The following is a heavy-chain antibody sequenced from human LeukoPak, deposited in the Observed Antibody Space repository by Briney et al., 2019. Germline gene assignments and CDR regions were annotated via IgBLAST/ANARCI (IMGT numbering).Heavy chain of an antibody. V-gene: IGHV1-2*04. J-gene: IGHJ6*02. CDR3: ARERSYCSGGSCLGPSDGMDV. CDR1: GYTFTGYY. CDR2: INPNSGGT. D-gene: IGHD2-15*01. Sequence: GASVKVSCKASGYTFTGYYMHWVRQAPGQGLEWMGWINPNSGGTNYAQKFQGWVTMTRDTSISTAYMELSRLRSDDTAVYYCARERSYCSGGSCLGPSDGMDVWGQGTTVTVSS.